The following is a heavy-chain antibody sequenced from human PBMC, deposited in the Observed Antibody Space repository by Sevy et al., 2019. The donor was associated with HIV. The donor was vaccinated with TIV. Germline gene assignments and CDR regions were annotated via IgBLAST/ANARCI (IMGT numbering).Heavy chain of an antibody. CDR1: GFTFSSAW. J-gene: IGHJ6*02. V-gene: IGHV3-15*01. D-gene: IGHD5-12*01. CDR2: IKSKTDGGTI. CDR3: ITDPGYGGYDEEVINYYYYGMDV. Sequence: GGSLRLSCAASGFTFSSAWMSWVRLAPGKGLEWVGRIKSKTDGGTIDYAAPVKGRFTISREDSKNTLYLQMNSLKTEDTAVYYCITDPGYGGYDEEVINYYYYGMDVWGQGTTVTVSS.